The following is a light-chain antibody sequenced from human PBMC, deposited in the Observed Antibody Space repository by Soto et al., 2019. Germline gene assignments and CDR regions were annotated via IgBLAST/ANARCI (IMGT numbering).Light chain of an antibody. V-gene: IGKV1-9*01. Sequence: DIQLTQSPSFLSASVGDRVTITCRASQGISSYLAWYQQKPGKAPKLLIYAASTLQSGVPSRFSGSGSGTEFTLTMSSLQPENFATYYCQQGGTFGPGTKVDI. J-gene: IGKJ3*01. CDR2: AAS. CDR1: QGISSY. CDR3: QQGGT.